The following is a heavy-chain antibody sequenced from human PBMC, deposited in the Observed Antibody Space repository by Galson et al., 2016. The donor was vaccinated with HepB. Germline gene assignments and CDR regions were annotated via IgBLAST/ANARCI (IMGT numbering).Heavy chain of an antibody. CDR3: VKDSRHSTFGVLIHGQFCHMDV. Sequence: SLRLSCAASGFTFSSTAMSWVRQAPGKGLEWVSAVSGSGGFTAYADSVKGRFTLSRDHSKNTLYLQMNSLRAEDSALYYCVKDSRHSTFGVLIHGQFCHMDVWGKGTTVTVSS. CDR1: GFTFSSTA. J-gene: IGHJ6*03. D-gene: IGHD3-3*01. V-gene: IGHV3-23*01. CDR2: VSGSGGFT.